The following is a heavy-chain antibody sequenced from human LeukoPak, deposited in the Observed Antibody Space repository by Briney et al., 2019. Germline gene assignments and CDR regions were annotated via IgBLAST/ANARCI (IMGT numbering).Heavy chain of an antibody. J-gene: IGHJ3*02. CDR1: GGSISSTNW. CDR2: IYHSGTT. Sequence: SGTLSLTCAVSGGSISSTNWWGWVRQPPGKGLEWIGEIYHSGTTNYTPSLKSRVTMSVDKSNNHLSLRLTSVTAADTAIYYCARMDNSGDAFDIWGQGTMVTVSS. D-gene: IGHD2-2*03. V-gene: IGHV4-4*02. CDR3: ARMDNSGDAFDI.